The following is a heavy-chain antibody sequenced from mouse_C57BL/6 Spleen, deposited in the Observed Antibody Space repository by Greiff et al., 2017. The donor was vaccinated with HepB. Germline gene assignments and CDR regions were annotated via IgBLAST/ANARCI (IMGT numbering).Heavy chain of an antibody. Sequence: QVQLQQPGAELVMPGASVKLSCKASGYTFTSYWMHWVKQRPGQGLEWIGEIDPSDSYTNYNQKFKGKSTLTVDKSSSTAYMQLSSLTSEDSAVYYCARGHYGSSHLYYFDYWGQGTTLTVSS. J-gene: IGHJ2*01. CDR2: IDPSDSYT. D-gene: IGHD1-1*01. V-gene: IGHV1-69*01. CDR1: GYTFTSYW. CDR3: ARGHYGSSHLYYFDY.